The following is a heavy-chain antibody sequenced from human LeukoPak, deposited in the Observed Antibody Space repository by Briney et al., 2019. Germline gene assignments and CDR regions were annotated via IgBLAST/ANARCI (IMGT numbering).Heavy chain of an antibody. D-gene: IGHD5-18*01. V-gene: IGHV4-59*01. J-gene: IGHJ5*02. CDR1: GRSISSYY. CDR2: LYYSGST. CDR3: ARWIRFRSWFDP. Sequence: SEPLSLTCTVSGRSISSYYWSWLPQPPGKGLEWIGYLYYSGSTNHTPSLKSRVTISAATSKNQFSLKLSSVTAADTAVYYCARWIRFRSWFDPWGQGTLVTVSS.